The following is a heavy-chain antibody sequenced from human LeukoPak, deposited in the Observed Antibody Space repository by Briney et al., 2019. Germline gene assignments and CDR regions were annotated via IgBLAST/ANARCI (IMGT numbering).Heavy chain of an antibody. CDR2: INHSGST. V-gene: IGHV4-34*01. Sequence: SETLSLTCAVYGGSFSGYYWSWIRQPPGKGLEWIGEINHSGSTNYNPSLKSRVTISVDTSKNQFSLKLSSVTAADTAVYYCASTGLTRYYYDSSGIDYWGQGTLVTVSS. CDR3: ASTGLTRYYYDSSGIDY. J-gene: IGHJ4*02. D-gene: IGHD3-22*01. CDR1: GGSFSGYY.